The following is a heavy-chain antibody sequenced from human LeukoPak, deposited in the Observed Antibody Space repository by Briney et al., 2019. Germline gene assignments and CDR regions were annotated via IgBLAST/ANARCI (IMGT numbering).Heavy chain of an antibody. J-gene: IGHJ4*02. CDR3: ARGSEDFWCGYSPSY. V-gene: IGHV1-2*02. CDR2: INPNSGGT. Sequence: GASVKVSCKASGYTFTGYYMHWVRQAPGQGLEWMGWINPNSGGTNYAQKFQGRVTMTRDTSISTAYMELSRLRSDDTGVYYSARGSEDFWCGYSPSYWDQGTLVTVSS. CDR1: GYTFTGYY. D-gene: IGHD3-3*01.